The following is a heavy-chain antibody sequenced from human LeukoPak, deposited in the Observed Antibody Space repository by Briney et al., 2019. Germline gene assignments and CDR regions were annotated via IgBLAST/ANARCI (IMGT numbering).Heavy chain of an antibody. CDR3: ARGWYSSGLDY. CDR1: GFTVSSNY. D-gene: IGHD6-19*01. CDR2: IYSGGST. Sequence: PGGSLRLSCVASGFTVSSNYMSWVRQAPGKGLEWVSVIYSGGSTYYADSVKGRFTISRDNSKNTLYLQMNSLRAEDTAVYYCARGWYSSGLDYWGQGTLVTVSS. J-gene: IGHJ4*02. V-gene: IGHV3-53*01.